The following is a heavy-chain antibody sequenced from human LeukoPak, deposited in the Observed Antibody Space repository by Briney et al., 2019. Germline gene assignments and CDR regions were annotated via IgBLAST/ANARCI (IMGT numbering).Heavy chain of an antibody. D-gene: IGHD1-26*01. CDR2: IYSGGST. CDR3: AKVAEVGATGYYYYMDV. CDR1: GFTVSSNY. Sequence: GGSLRLSCAASGFTVSSNYMNWVRQAPGKGLEWVSVIYSGGSTYYADSVKGRFTISRDNSKNTLYLQMSSLSAEDTAVYYCAKVAEVGATGYYYYMDVWGKGTTVTISS. J-gene: IGHJ6*03. V-gene: IGHV3-66*01.